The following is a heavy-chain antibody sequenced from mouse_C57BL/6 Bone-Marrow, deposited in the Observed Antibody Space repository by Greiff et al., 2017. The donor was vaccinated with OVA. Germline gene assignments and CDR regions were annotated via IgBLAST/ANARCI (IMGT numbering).Heavy chain of an antibody. Sequence: VQLQQSGPELVKPGASVKMSCKASGYTFTDYNMHWVKQSHGKSLEWIGYINPNNGGTSYNQKFKGKATLTVNKSSSTAYMELRSLTSEDSAVYYCARPVYDPYYFDCWGQGATLTVSS. J-gene: IGHJ2*01. CDR3: ARPVYDPYYFDC. D-gene: IGHD2-3*01. V-gene: IGHV1-22*01. CDR1: GYTFTDYN. CDR2: INPNNGGT.